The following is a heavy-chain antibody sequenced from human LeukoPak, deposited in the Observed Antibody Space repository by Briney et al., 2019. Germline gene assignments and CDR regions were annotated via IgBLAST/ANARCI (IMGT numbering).Heavy chain of an antibody. CDR1: GFTFSTYA. V-gene: IGHV3-23*01. Sequence: GGSLRLSCAVSGFTFSTYAMTWVRQAPGKGLEWVSAISGSGGSTYYADSVKGRFTISRDSSKNTLYLQLNSLRAEDTAVYYCAKDRGKASPGRYYFDYWGQGTLVTVSS. J-gene: IGHJ4*02. CDR2: ISGSGGST. D-gene: IGHD3-16*01. CDR3: AKDRGKASPGRYYFDY.